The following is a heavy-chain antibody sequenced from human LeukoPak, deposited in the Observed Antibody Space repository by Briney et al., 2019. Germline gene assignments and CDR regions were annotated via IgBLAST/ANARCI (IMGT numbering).Heavy chain of an antibody. CDR1: GYTFVHYW. CDR3: ARRVNEALGAFDF. D-gene: IGHD3-3*01. CDR2: MYPDDSET. Sequence: GESLKISCQGSGYTFVHYWIAWVRQMPGKGVEFVGMMYPDDSETKYSPSFQSQVTISADKSINTAYLQWSSLKASDTAMYYCARRVNEALGAFDFWGDGTVDTVPS. V-gene: IGHV5-51*01. J-gene: IGHJ3*01.